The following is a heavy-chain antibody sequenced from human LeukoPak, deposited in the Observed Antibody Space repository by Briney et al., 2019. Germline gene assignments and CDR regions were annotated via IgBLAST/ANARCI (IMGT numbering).Heavy chain of an antibody. D-gene: IGHD3-9*01. CDR3: ARDRYFIGFDY. V-gene: IGHV4-39*07. Sequence: SETLSLTCTVSGGSVSSGSYYWTWIRQPPGKGLEWIGEINHSGSTNYNPSLKSRVTISVDTSKNQFSLKLSSVTAADTAVYYCARDRYFIGFDYWGQGTLVAVSS. CDR2: INHSGST. J-gene: IGHJ4*02. CDR1: GGSVSSGSYY.